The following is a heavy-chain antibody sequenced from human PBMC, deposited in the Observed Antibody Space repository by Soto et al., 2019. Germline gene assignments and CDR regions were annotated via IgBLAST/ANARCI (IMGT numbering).Heavy chain of an antibody. Sequence: QVHLVQSGAEVKKPGASVKVSCKASGYTFTSYGITWVRQAPGQGLEWMGWISAHNGNTDYAQKLQGRVIVTRDTSTSTAYMELRSLRSNDTAVYYCARGRYVDYLGQGALVTVSS. V-gene: IGHV1-18*01. CDR3: ARGRYVDY. J-gene: IGHJ4*02. CDR2: ISAHNGNT. CDR1: GYTFTSYG.